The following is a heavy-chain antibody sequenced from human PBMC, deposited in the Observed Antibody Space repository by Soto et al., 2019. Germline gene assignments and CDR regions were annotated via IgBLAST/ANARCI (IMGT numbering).Heavy chain of an antibody. CDR1: GGTFSSYA. J-gene: IGHJ4*02. V-gene: IGHV1-69*13. CDR3: ARDLGQWSPLYYFDY. Sequence: SVKVSCKASGGTFSSYAISWVRQAPGQGLEWMGGIIPIFGTANYAQKFQGRVTITADESTSTAYMELSSLRSEDTAVYYCARDLGQWSPLYYFDYWGQGTLVTVSS. D-gene: IGHD6-19*01. CDR2: IIPIFGTA.